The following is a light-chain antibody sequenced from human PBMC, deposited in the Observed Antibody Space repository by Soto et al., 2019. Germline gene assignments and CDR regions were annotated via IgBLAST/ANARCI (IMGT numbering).Light chain of an antibody. CDR3: AAWDASLSACV. J-gene: IGLJ1*01. CDR2: YNN. Sequence: VLTQPPSASGTAGQVVTISCSGGDSNIGSNSVYWYQRLPRMAPKLLIYYNNQRPSGVPDRFSGSRSGTSASLAIVGLRSEDEAVYYCAAWDASLSACVFGNGTKVTVL. V-gene: IGLV1-47*02. CDR1: DSNIGSNS.